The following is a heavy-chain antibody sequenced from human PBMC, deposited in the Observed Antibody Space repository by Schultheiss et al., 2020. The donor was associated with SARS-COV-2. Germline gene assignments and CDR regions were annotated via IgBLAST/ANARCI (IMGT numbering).Heavy chain of an antibody. CDR2: IDWDDDK. V-gene: IGHV2-70*11. D-gene: IGHD2-21*02. Sequence: SGPTLVKPTQTLTLTCSFSGFSLSTSGVGVAWIRQPPGKALEWLARIDWDDDKYYSTSLKTRLTVSKDTSKNQVVLTMTNMDPVDTATYYCARMVVTAIPYYAMDVWGQGTTVTVSS. CDR3: ARMVVTAIPYYAMDV. J-gene: IGHJ6*02. CDR1: GFSLSTSGVG.